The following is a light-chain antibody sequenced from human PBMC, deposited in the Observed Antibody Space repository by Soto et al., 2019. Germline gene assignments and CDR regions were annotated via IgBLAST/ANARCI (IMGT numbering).Light chain of an antibody. CDR3: QQYGRSSST. J-gene: IGKJ2*02. V-gene: IGKV3-20*01. CDR1: QSIVKDY. CDR2: GTF. Sequence: IVLTQSPGTLSLSPGERATLSCRASQSIVKDYLAWYQQKPGQGPRLLIYGTFSRATGIPDRFSGSGSGTDFTLTINRLEPEDFAVYYCQQYGRSSSTFGQGTKLEIK.